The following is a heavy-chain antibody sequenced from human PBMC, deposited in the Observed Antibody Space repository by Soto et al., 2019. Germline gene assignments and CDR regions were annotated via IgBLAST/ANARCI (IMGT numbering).Heavy chain of an antibody. V-gene: IGHV3-23*01. Sequence: PGGSLRLSCAASGFTFSSYAMSWVRQAPGKGLEWVSAISGSGGSTYYADSVKGRFTISRDNSKNTLYLQMNSLRAEDTAVYYCARTRDYRLVGYFDYWGQGTLVTVSS. CDR2: ISGSGGST. CDR1: GFTFSSYA. J-gene: IGHJ4*02. CDR3: ARTRDYRLVGYFDY. D-gene: IGHD4-17*01.